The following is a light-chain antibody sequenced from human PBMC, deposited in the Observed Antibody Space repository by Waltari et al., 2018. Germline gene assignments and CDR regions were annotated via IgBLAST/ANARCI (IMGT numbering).Light chain of an antibody. Sequence: QSALTQPASVSGSPGQSITISCTGTSSDVGGYNYVSWYQQHPGKAPKIMIFDVSNRPSGVSNRFSGSKSGNTASLTISGLQAEDEADYYCSSYISSSTLEVFGGGTRLTVL. J-gene: IGLJ3*02. CDR1: SSDVGGYNY. V-gene: IGLV2-14*03. CDR2: DVS. CDR3: SSYISSSTLEV.